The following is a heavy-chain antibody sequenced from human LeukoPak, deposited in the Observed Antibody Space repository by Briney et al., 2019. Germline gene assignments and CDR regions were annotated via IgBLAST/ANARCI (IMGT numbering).Heavy chain of an antibody. CDR2: IIPIFGTA. D-gene: IGHD3-10*01. Sequence: SVKVSFKASGGTFSSYAISWVRQAPGQGLEWMGGIIPIFGTANYAQKFQGRVTITADESTSTAYMELSSLRSEDTAVYYCAREAYYYGSGAQHAFDIWGQGTMVTVSS. V-gene: IGHV1-69*13. J-gene: IGHJ3*02. CDR1: GGTFSSYA. CDR3: AREAYYYGSGAQHAFDI.